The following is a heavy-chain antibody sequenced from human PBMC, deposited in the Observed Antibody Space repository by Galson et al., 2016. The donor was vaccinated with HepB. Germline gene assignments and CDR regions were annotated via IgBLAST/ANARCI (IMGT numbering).Heavy chain of an antibody. CDR1: GFTFSSYT. Sequence: SLRLSCAASGFTFSSYTMSWVRQAPGKGLEWVSIISGSTITTHYADSVKGRFTISRDNSKNTPYLQMNSLRPEDTAVYYCAKVVGRFGTGGDAFDMWGQGKMVTVSS. CDR3: AKVVGRFGTGGDAFDM. D-gene: IGHD3-10*01. J-gene: IGHJ3*02. CDR2: ISGSTITT. V-gene: IGHV3-23*01.